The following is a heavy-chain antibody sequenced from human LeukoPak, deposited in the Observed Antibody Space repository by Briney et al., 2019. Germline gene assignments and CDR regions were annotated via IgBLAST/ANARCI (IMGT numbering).Heavy chain of an antibody. Sequence: PSETLSLTCAVYGVSFSGYYWSWIRQPPGKGLEWIGEINHSGSTYFNPSLKSRVTMSVDTSKNQFSLRLSSVTAADTAVYYCARDNDYYDSSGYPGSFDTWGQGILVTVSS. CDR2: INHSGST. V-gene: IGHV4-34*01. CDR1: GVSFSGYY. D-gene: IGHD3-22*01. CDR3: ARDNDYYDSSGYPGSFDT. J-gene: IGHJ4*02.